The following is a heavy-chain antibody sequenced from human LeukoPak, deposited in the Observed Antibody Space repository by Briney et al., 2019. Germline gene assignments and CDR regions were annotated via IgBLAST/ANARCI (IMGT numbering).Heavy chain of an antibody. CDR1: GYTLTELS. CDR2: FDPEDGET. D-gene: IGHD6-19*01. J-gene: IGHJ6*03. V-gene: IGHV1-24*01. CDR3: ARGSSGWYYMDV. Sequence: ASVKVSCKVSGYTLTELSMHWVRQAPGKGLEWMGGFDPEDGETIYAQKFQGRVTMTEDTSTDTAYMELSSLRSEDTAVYYCARGSSGWYYMDVWGKGTTVTVSS.